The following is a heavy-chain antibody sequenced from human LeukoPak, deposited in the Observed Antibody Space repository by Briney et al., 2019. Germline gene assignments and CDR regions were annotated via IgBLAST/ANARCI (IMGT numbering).Heavy chain of an antibody. CDR3: ARRRQGASGYDTYGFDY. CDR1: RDSVSSSYYY. J-gene: IGHJ4*02. V-gene: IGHV4-39*01. D-gene: IGHD5-12*01. CDR2: FSYTGST. Sequence: SETLSLTCTVSRDSVSSSYYYWGWIRQPPGKGLEWIGTFSYTGSTYYDPSLKSRVTISVDSAKNQFSLKLTYAIAADTAVYYCARRRQGASGYDTYGFDYWGQGILVTVSS.